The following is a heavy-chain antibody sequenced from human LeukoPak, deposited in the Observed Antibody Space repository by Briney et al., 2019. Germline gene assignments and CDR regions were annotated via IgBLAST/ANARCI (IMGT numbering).Heavy chain of an antibody. CDR3: ARDSPYSSSWYAARY. CDR1: GGSVSSGSYY. CDR2: IYYSGST. D-gene: IGHD6-13*01. V-gene: IGHV4-61*01. J-gene: IGHJ4*02. Sequence: SSETLSLTCTVSGGSVSSGSYYWSWIRQPPGKGLEWIGYIYYSGSTNYNPSLKRRVTISVDTSKNQFSLKLSSVTAADTAVYYCARDSPYSSSWYAARYWGQGTLVSVSS.